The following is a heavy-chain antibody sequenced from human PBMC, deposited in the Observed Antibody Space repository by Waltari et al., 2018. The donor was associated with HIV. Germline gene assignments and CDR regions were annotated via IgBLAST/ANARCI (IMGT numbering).Heavy chain of an antibody. CDR3: AKDTGWDFDY. Sequence: QVQLVESGGGVVQPGGSLRLSCAASGFTLSSYGMHWVRQAPGRGLECVAFRRYEGSNKYYADSVKGRFTISRDNSKNTLYLQMNSLRAEDTAVYYCAKDTGWDFDYWGQGTLVTVSS. V-gene: IGHV3-30*02. J-gene: IGHJ4*02. CDR2: RRYEGSNK. CDR1: GFTLSSYG. D-gene: IGHD1-26*01.